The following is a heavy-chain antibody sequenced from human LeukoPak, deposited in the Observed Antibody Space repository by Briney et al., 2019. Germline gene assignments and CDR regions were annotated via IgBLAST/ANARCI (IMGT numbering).Heavy chain of an antibody. CDR1: GFTFSSYS. J-gene: IGHJ5*02. Sequence: GGSLRLSCAASGFTFSSYSMNWVRQAPGRGLERVSSISSSSSYIFYADLVKGRFTMSRDNAKNSLYLQMTNLRSEDTAVYYCASVRYCSSSSCLEGALDPWGQGTLVTVSS. D-gene: IGHD2-2*01. CDR2: ISSSSSYI. CDR3: ASVRYCSSSSCLEGALDP. V-gene: IGHV3-21*01.